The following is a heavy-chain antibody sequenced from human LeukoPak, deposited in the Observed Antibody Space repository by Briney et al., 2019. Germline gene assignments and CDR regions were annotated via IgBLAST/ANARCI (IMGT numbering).Heavy chain of an antibody. CDR1: GYTFSDYY. V-gene: IGHV1-2*04. J-gene: IGHJ4*02. Sequence: GASVKVSCKASGYTFSDYYIHWVRQAPGQGLEWMGWIDPKNGGTNYAQKFRGWVTMTRDTSFTTVYMDLSRLISDDTAVYYCSRGGLHHGFDYWGQGTLVTVSS. CDR3: SRGGLHHGFDY. D-gene: IGHD1-14*01. CDR2: IDPKNGGT.